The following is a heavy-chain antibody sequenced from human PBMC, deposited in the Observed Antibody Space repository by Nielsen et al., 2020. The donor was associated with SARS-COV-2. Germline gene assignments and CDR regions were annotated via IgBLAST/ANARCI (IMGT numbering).Heavy chain of an antibody. V-gene: IGHV3-9*01. J-gene: IGHJ4*02. CDR1: GFTFDDYA. Sequence: GGSLRLSCAASGFTFDDYAMHWVRQAPGKGLEWVSGISWNSGSIGYADSVKGRFTISRDNAKNSLYLQMNSLRAEDTALYYCARYPCSGGSCYSEPFDYWGQGTLVTVSS. CDR3: ARYPCSGGSCYSEPFDY. CDR2: ISWNSGSI. D-gene: IGHD2-15*01.